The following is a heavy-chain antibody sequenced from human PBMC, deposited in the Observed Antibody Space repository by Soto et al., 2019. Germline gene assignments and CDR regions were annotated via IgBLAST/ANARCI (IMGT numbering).Heavy chain of an antibody. Sequence: QVQLVQSGAEVKKPGASVTVSCKASGYTFSRYAMHWVRRAPGQGLEWLGWINDGNGNTKYEQKFQGRVTITRDTSASATYMEILSLTSDDTAVYYCARTLNSYDSSGYLDHWGQGTLVTVSS. D-gene: IGHD3-22*01. CDR3: ARTLNSYDSSGYLDH. CDR2: INDGNGNT. CDR1: GYTFSRYA. J-gene: IGHJ4*02. V-gene: IGHV1-3*01.